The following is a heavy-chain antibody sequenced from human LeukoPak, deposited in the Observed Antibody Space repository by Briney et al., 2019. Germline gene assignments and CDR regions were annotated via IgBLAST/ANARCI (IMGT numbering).Heavy chain of an antibody. Sequence: SETLSLTCVVYGGSFSGYYWSWIRQPPGKGLEWIGEINHSGSSNYNPSLKSRVTISVDTSKNQFSLKLRSVTAADTAVYYCARRGLGYCSRTSCPLWYYFDYWGQGTLVTVSS. V-gene: IGHV4-34*01. CDR2: INHSGSS. CDR1: GGSFSGYY. D-gene: IGHD2-2*01. CDR3: ARRGLGYCSRTSCPLWYYFDY. J-gene: IGHJ4*02.